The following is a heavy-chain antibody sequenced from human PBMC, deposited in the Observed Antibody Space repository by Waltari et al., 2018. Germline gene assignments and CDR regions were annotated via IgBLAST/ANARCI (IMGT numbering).Heavy chain of an antibody. CDR3: ARGNYYDSSCYKGAFDY. J-gene: IGHJ4*02. V-gene: IGHV4-38-2*01. Sequence: QVQLQESGPGLVKPSETLSLTCAVSGYSITSGYYWGWIRQPPGKGLEWIGSIYYSGTTNDNPSLKSRLTMSVDTSKNQLSLELSAVTAADTAVYYCARGNYYDSSCYKGAFDYWGQGTLVTVSS. CDR1: GYSITSGYY. D-gene: IGHD3-22*01. CDR2: IYYSGTT.